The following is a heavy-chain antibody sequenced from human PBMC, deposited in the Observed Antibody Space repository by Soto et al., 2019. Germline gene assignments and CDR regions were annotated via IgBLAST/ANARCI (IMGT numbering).Heavy chain of an antibody. Sequence: SETLSLTCAVSGGSISSGGYSCNWIRQPPGKGLEWIGYIYHSGSTYYNPSLKSRVTISVDRSKNQFSLKLSSVTAADTAVYYCARGMTTVTTFDYWGQGTRVTVFS. V-gene: IGHV4-30-2*01. CDR1: GGSISSGGYS. J-gene: IGHJ4*02. D-gene: IGHD4-17*01. CDR2: IYHSGST. CDR3: ARGMTTVTTFDY.